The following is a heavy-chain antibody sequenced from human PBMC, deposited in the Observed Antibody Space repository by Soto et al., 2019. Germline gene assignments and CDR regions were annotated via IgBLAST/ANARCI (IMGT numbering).Heavy chain of an antibody. V-gene: IGHV1-8*01. CDR2: MNPYSGDT. J-gene: IGHJ5*02. Sequence: QVQLVQSGAEVKKPGASVKVSCKASGYTFIDYDINWVRQATGQGLEWMGWMNPYSGDTAYAQKFQGRVAMTKNTSISTAYMELSSLKSEDTAMYYCALTPLLDPAWGQGTLVTVSS. CDR3: ALTPLLDPA. CDR1: GYTFIDYD. D-gene: IGHD2-15*01.